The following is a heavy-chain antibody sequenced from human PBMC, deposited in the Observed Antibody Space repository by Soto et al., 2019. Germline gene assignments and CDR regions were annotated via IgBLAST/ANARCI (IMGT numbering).Heavy chain of an antibody. CDR1: GGSFSGYY. CDR2: INHSGST. J-gene: IGHJ4*02. V-gene: IGHV4-34*01. D-gene: IGHD2-15*01. CDR3: ARAGLYCSGGSCYRNYFDY. Sequence: PSETLSLTCAVYGGSFSGYYWSWIRQPPGKGLEWIGEINHSGSTNYNPSLKSRVTISVDTSKNQFSLKLSSVTAADTAVYYCARAGLYCSGGSCYRNYFDYWGQGTLVTVSS.